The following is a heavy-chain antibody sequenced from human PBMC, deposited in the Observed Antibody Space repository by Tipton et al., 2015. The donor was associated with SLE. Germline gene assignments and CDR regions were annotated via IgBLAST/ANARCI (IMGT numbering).Heavy chain of an antibody. D-gene: IGHD5-12*01. Sequence: LSLTCTVSGGSIRSHYWTWIRQPPGKGLEWIGYIYYSVTTHYNPSLESRVVISADTSKNQFSLKLSSVTAADTAVYYCASGATPRDYYYGMDVWGQGTTVTVSS. CDR1: GGSIRSHY. CDR3: ASGATPRDYYYGMDV. V-gene: IGHV4-59*11. CDR2: IYYSVTT. J-gene: IGHJ6*02.